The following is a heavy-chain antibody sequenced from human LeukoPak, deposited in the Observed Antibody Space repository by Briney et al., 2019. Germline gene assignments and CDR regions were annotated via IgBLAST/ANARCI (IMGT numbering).Heavy chain of an antibody. Sequence: ASVKVSCKASGYTFTGYYMHWVRQAPGQGLEWMGWINPNSGGTNYAQKFQGRVTMTRDTSISTAYMELSRLRSDDTAVYYCARPSLNSGSYWFDYWGQGTLVTVSS. CDR1: GYTFTGYY. V-gene: IGHV1-2*02. CDR2: INPNSGGT. CDR3: ARPSLNSGSYWFDY. J-gene: IGHJ4*02. D-gene: IGHD1-26*01.